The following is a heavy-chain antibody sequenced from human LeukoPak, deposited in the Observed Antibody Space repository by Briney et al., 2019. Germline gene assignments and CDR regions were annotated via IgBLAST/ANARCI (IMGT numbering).Heavy chain of an antibody. CDR1: GYTFTGYY. CDR2: INPNSGGT. D-gene: IGHD3-10*01. CDR3: ARFGGPHRGSLPN. Sequence: ASVKVSCKASGYTFTGYYMHWVRQAPGQGLEWMGWINPNSGGTNYAQKFQGWVTMTRDTSISTAYMELRSLRSDDTAVYYCARFGGPHRGSLPNWGQGTLVTVSS. J-gene: IGHJ4*02. V-gene: IGHV1-2*04.